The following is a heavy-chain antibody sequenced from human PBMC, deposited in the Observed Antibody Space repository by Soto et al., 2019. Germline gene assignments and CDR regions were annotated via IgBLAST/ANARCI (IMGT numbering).Heavy chain of an antibody. CDR1: GXTFTRYY. CDR2: INPSGGST. V-gene: IGHV1-46*01. J-gene: IGHJ4*02. D-gene: IGHD3-10*01. Sequence: ASVKVSCKGSGXTFTRYYMDWVGQASGQGIEWVGIINPSGGSTSYAQKFQGRVTMTMDTSTSTVYMELSSLRSEDTAVYFCAIGVGDGSGTSDYWGQGTLVTVSS. CDR3: AIGVGDGSGTSDY.